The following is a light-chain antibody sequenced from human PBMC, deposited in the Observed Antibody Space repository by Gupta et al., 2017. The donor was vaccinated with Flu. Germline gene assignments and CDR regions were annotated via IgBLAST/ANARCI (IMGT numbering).Light chain of an antibody. J-gene: IGKJ2*02. Sequence: QLTQSPSSLSASVGDRVTITCRASQSSRNFLNWYQQKAGTAPNLLIYEASTLQSGVPSRFSGSGYGTDFTLKISMRDPEDFADYCCRQWERSPCTFGQGTKVEIK. CDR1: QSSRNF. CDR3: RQWERSPCT. CDR2: EAS. V-gene: IGKV1-39*01.